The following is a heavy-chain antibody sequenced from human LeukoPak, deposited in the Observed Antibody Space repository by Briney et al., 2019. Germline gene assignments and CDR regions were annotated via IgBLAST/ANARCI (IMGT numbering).Heavy chain of an antibody. J-gene: IGHJ4*02. D-gene: IGHD3-10*01. CDR3: ARVPTMVRGVDFDY. V-gene: IGHV3-48*04. Sequence: PGGSLRLSCAASGFTFSSYSMNWVRQAPGKGLEWVSYISSSSSTIYYADSVKGRFTISRDNAKNSLYLQMNSLRAEDTAVYYCARVPTMVRGVDFDYWGQGTLVTVSS. CDR2: ISSSSSTI. CDR1: GFTFSSYS.